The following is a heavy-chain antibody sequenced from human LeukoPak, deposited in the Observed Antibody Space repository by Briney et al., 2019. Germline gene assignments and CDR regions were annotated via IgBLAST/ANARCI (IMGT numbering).Heavy chain of an antibody. CDR1: GFDFSNVW. Sequence: PGGSLRLSCAASGFDFSNVWMDWVRQASGKGLEWVGRIKRKTDGGTIDYAAPVKGRFTISRDDSKNTLHLQMNSLKTEDTAVYYCTTTNTMVTGFWGQGTLVTVSA. CDR3: TTTNTMVTGF. CDR2: IKRKTDGGTI. V-gene: IGHV3-15*05. J-gene: IGHJ4*02. D-gene: IGHD4-23*01.